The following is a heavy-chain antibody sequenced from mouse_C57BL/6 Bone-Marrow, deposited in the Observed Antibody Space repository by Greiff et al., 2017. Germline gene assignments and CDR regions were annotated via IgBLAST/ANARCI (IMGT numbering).Heavy chain of an antibody. D-gene: IGHD1-1*01. CDR3: ARYQLITTVVATHWYFDV. CDR1: GYTFTSYW. V-gene: IGHV1-64*01. J-gene: IGHJ1*03. Sequence: VQLQQPGAELVKPGASVKLSCKASGYTFTSYWMHWVKQRPGQGLEWIGMIHPNSGSTNYNEKFKSKATLTVDKSSSTAYMQLSSLTSEDSAVYYCARYQLITTVVATHWYFDVWGTGTTVTVSS. CDR2: IHPNSGST.